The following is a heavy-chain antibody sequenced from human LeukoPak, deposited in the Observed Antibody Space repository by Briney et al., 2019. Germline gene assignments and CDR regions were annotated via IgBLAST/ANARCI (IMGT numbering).Heavy chain of an antibody. V-gene: IGHV1-69*13. CDR2: IIPIFGTA. J-gene: IGHJ4*02. D-gene: IGHD3-10*01. CDR1: GGTFSSYA. CDR3: ARDAKDRPLRFGELFY. Sequence: SVKVSCKASGGTFSSYAISWVRQAPGQGLEWMGGIIPIFGTANYAQKFQGRVTITADESTSTAYMELSSLRSEDTAVYFCARDAKDRPLRFGELFYWGQGTLVTVSS.